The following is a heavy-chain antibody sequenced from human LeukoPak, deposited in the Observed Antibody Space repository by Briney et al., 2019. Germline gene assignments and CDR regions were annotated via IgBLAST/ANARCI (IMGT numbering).Heavy chain of an antibody. Sequence: SETLSLTCTVSGGSISSYYRSWIRQPAGKGLEWIGRIYTSGSTNYNPSLKSRVTMSVDTSKNQFSLKLSSVTAADTAVYYCARESGDGYNYGWYFDLWGRGTLVTVSS. CDR1: GGSISSYY. CDR3: ARESGDGYNYGWYFDL. CDR2: IYTSGST. V-gene: IGHV4-4*07. J-gene: IGHJ2*01. D-gene: IGHD5-24*01.